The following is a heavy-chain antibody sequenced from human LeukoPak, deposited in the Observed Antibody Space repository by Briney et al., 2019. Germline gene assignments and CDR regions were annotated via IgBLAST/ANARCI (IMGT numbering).Heavy chain of an antibody. Sequence: PGESLRLSCAVSGFTFSTHAMHWVRQAPGKGLEWVTVTSYDGRLKYYADSVKGRFTISRDNSKNTLYLQMNSLRAEDTAVYYCARDGSLSSTYYYYYCGMDVWGQGTTVTVSS. J-gene: IGHJ6*02. V-gene: IGHV3-30*04. CDR3: ARDGSLSSTYYYYYCGMDV. CDR1: GFTFSTHA. D-gene: IGHD1-26*01. CDR2: TSYDGRLK.